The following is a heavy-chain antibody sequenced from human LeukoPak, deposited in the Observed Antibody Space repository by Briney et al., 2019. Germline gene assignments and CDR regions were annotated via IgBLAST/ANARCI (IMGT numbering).Heavy chain of an antibody. J-gene: IGHJ5*02. V-gene: IGHV1-2*02. CDR1: GYTFTGYY. D-gene: IGHD3-16*02. CDR2: INPNSGGT. Sequence: ASVKVSCEASGYTFTGYYMHWVRQAPGQGLEWMGRINPNSGGTNYAQKFQGRVTMTRDTSTSTAYMELSRLRSDDTAVYYCAIAITFGGVIFIQDWFDPWGQETLVTVST. CDR3: AIAITFGGVIFIQDWFDP.